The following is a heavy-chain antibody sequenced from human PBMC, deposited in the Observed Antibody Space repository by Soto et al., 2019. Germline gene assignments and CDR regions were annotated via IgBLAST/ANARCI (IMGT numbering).Heavy chain of an antibody. CDR1: GFTFSSYS. CDR3: ERDQVYWFGELSSYGMDV. Sequence: EVQLVESGGGLVKPGGSLRLSCAASGFTFSSYSMNWVRQAPGKGLECVSSIISSSSYIYYADSVKGRFTISRDNANNSLYLQMNSMRAEDTVVYYCERDQVYWFGELSSYGMDVWGKGTTVTVSS. CDR2: IISSSSYI. J-gene: IGHJ6*04. D-gene: IGHD3-10*01. V-gene: IGHV3-21*01.